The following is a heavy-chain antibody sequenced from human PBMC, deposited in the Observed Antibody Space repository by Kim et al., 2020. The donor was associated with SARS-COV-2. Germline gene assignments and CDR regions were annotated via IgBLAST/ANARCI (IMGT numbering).Heavy chain of an antibody. CDR2: ISYDGSNK. D-gene: IGHD6-6*01. V-gene: IGHV3-30-3*01. Sequence: GGSLRLSCAASGFTFSSYDMHWVRQAPGKGLEWVAVISYDGSNKYYADSVKGRFTISRDNSKNTLYLQMNSLRAEDTAVYYCARSIAGSYYYGMDVWGQG. J-gene: IGHJ6*02. CDR3: ARSIAGSYYYGMDV. CDR1: GFTFSSYD.